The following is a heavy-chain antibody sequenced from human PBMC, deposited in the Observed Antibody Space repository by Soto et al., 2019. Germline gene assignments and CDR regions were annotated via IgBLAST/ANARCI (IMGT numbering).Heavy chain of an antibody. Sequence: ASVKVSCKASGYTFTSYGISWVRQAPGQGLEWMGWISAYNGNTNYAQKPQGRVTMTTDTSTSTAYMELRSLRSDDTAVYYCARDRGAGGYDYVWGTPGYFDLWGRGTLVTVSS. CDR2: ISAYNGNT. V-gene: IGHV1-18*01. J-gene: IGHJ2*01. CDR1: GYTFTSYG. D-gene: IGHD3-16*01. CDR3: ARDRGAGGYDYVWGTPGYFDL.